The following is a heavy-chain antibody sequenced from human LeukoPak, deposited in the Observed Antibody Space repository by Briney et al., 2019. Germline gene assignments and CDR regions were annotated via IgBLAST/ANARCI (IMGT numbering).Heavy chain of an antibody. CDR1: GLTFNNYA. D-gene: IGHD3-16*01. Sequence: GGSLRLSCAVSGLTFNNYAMSWVRQAPGKGLEWVSAISKSGDHTYYAASAKGRFTIYRDNSENTQYLQMNSLRAEDTAVYYCATSWGPDTSAFRWGRDGMDVWGQGTTVIVS. CDR3: ATSWGPDTSAFRWGRDGMDV. V-gene: IGHV3-23*01. J-gene: IGHJ6*02. CDR2: ISKSGDHT.